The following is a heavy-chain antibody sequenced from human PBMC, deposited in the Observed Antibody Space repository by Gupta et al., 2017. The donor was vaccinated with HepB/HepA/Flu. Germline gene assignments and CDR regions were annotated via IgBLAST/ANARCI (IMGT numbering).Heavy chain of an antibody. CDR1: GFTFSGYG. J-gene: IGHJ6*03. CDR3: ARDGRATRSDVGDYYYYYMDV. D-gene: IGHD5-12*01. Sequence: VQLVGSGGGVVQPGRSLRLSCAASGFTFSGYGMHGVRQAPGKGLEWVEVIWYDGSNKYYADSVKGRFTISRDNSKNTLYLQMNSLRAEDTAVYYCARDGRATRSDVGDYYYYYMDVWGKGTTVTVSS. CDR2: IWYDGSNK. V-gene: IGHV3-33*01.